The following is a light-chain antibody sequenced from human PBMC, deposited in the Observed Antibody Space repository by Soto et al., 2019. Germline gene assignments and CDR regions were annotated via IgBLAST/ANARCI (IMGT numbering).Light chain of an antibody. CDR2: GAS. V-gene: IGKV3-20*01. J-gene: IGKJ1*01. CDR3: QQFASSPRT. Sequence: EIVLTQSPGTLSLSPGERATLFCRPSQSVATSQLAWYQQKPGQAPRLLIGASSRATGVPDRFIASGSGTDFTLTISRLEPEDFAVYYCQQFASSPRTFGRGTTVEIK. CDR1: QSVATSQ.